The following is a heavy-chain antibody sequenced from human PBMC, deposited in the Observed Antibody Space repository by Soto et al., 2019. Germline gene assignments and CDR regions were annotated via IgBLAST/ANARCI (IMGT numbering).Heavy chain of an antibody. CDR1: GGTFSSYA. CDR3: ARGHILTGPYYFDY. Sequence: SVKVSCKASGGTFSSYAISWVRQAPGQGLEWMGGIIPTFGTANYAQKFQGRVTITADKSTSTAYMELSSLRSEDTAVYYCARGHILTGPYYFDYWGQGTQVTVSS. V-gene: IGHV1-69*06. J-gene: IGHJ4*02. D-gene: IGHD3-9*01. CDR2: IIPTFGTA.